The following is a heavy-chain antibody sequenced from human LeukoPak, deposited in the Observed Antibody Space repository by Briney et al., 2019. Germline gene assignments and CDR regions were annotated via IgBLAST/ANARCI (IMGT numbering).Heavy chain of an antibody. V-gene: IGHV4-34*01. CDR1: SGSFSGYY. CDR2: IKDGGIT. J-gene: IGHJ5*02. D-gene: IGHD6-13*01. CDR3: ARDQGSSWYGGRFDP. Sequence: SXTLSLTCAVYSGSFSGYYWSWIRLPPGKGLEWIGEIKDGGITNYTPSLRSRVTISVDTSKIQLSLKLSSATAADTAVYYCARDQGSSWYGGRFDPWGQGTLVTVSS.